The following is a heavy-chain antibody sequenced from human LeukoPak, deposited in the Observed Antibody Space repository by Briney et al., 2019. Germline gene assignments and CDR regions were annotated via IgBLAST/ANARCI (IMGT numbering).Heavy chain of an antibody. Sequence: GGSLRLSCAASGFTFSNAWMSWVRQAPGKGLEWVGRFRSKTDGGTIDYAAPVKGRFTISRDDSRNTLYLQMNSLKTEDTAVYYCTTVIMGAPKDDYWGQGIPVTVSS. CDR1: GFTFSNAW. CDR2: FRSKTDGGTI. V-gene: IGHV3-15*05. CDR3: TTVIMGAPKDDY. J-gene: IGHJ4*02. D-gene: IGHD1-26*01.